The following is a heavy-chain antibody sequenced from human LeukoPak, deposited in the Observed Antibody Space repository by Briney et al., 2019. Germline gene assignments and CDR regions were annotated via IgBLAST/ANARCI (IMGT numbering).Heavy chain of an antibody. CDR1: GYTFTSYS. V-gene: IGHV1-18*04. CDR3: ARDSGWELRHFFFDA. Sequence: GASVKVSCKASGYTFTSYSITWVRRAPGQGLESMGWISPSNGETRYAQKFRDRVTMSTDTSTTTVYMELRSLTSDDTAIYYCARDSGWELRHFFFDAWGEGSLVTVSS. D-gene: IGHD1-26*01. CDR2: ISPSNGET. J-gene: IGHJ4*02.